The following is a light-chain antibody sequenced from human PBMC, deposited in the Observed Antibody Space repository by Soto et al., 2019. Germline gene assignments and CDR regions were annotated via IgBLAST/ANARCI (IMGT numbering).Light chain of an antibody. CDR1: SSDVGGYNY. CDR2: EVS. CDR3: PSYAGSNNFFYV. Sequence: QSVLTQPPSASGSPGQSVTISCTGTSSDVGGYNYVSWYQQHPGKAPKLMIYEVSKRPSGVPDRFSGSKSGNTASLTVSGLQAEDEADYYRPSYAGSNNFFYVFGTGTKVT. J-gene: IGLJ1*01. V-gene: IGLV2-8*01.